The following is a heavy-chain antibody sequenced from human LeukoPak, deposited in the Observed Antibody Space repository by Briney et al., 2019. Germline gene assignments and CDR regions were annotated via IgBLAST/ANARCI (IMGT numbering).Heavy chain of an antibody. CDR2: ISAYNGNT. CDR3: ARTTYGDFPYDY. CDR1: GYTFTSYG. Sequence: AASVKVSCKASGYTFTSYGISWVRQAPGQGLEWMGWISAYNGNTNYAQKLQGRVTMTTDTSTSTAYMELRSLRPDDTAVYYCARTTYGDFPYDYWGQGTLVTVSS. V-gene: IGHV1-18*01. J-gene: IGHJ4*02. D-gene: IGHD4-17*01.